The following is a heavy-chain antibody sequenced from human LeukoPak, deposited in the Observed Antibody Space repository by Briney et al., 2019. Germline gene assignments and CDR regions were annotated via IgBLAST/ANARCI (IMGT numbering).Heavy chain of an antibody. CDR1: GFTFSSYA. Sequence: GGSLRLSCAASGFTFSSYAMHWVRQAPGKGLEWVAVISYDGSNKYYADSVKGRFTISRDNSKNTLYLQMNSLRAEDTAVYYCAKESEYSYGNPPVDYWGQGTLVTVSS. D-gene: IGHD5-18*01. J-gene: IGHJ4*02. CDR2: ISYDGSNK. V-gene: IGHV3-30*04. CDR3: AKESEYSYGNPPVDY.